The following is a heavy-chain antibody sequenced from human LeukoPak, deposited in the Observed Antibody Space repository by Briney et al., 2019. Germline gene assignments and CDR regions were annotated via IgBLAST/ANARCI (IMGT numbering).Heavy chain of an antibody. CDR3: AREVEGIDY. CDR1: GFTFSSYE. D-gene: IGHD2-15*01. CDR2: ISSSGSTI. V-gene: IGHV3-48*03. Sequence: GGSLRLSCAASGFTFSSYEMNWVRQAPGEGLEWVSYISSSGSTIYYADSVKGRFTISRDNAKNSLYLQMNSLRAEDTAVYYCAREVEGIDYWGQGTLVTVSS. J-gene: IGHJ4*02.